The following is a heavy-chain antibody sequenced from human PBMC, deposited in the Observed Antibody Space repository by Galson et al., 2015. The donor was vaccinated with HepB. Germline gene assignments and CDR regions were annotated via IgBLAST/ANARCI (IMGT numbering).Heavy chain of an antibody. CDR2: ISGSGGIT. D-gene: IGHD2-21*02. CDR1: GFTFSGYA. J-gene: IGHJ5*02. V-gene: IGHV3-23*01. CDR3: AKDRGGHCGGDCYSSFDP. Sequence: SLRLSCAASGFTFSGYAMSWVRQAPGKGPEWVSAISGSGGITYYADSVKGRFTISRDNSKNTLYLQMSSLRAEDTAVYYCAKDRGGHCGGDCYSSFDPWGQGTLVTVSS.